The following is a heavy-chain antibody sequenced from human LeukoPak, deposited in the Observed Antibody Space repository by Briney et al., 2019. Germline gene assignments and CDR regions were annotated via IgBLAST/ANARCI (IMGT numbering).Heavy chain of an antibody. J-gene: IGHJ4*02. CDR2: LSYSGHT. Sequence: PGGSLRLLREVSGFTLSSYAMRCARHAPGGALECVSHLSYSGHTHYADSVKGRFTISRDNSKNTLYLQMNSLRAEDTAVYYCAKDRDPPRDGYNLGGFDYWGQGTLVAISS. V-gene: IGHV3-23*01. CDR3: AKDRDPPRDGYNLGGFDY. CDR1: GFTLSSYA. D-gene: IGHD5-24*01.